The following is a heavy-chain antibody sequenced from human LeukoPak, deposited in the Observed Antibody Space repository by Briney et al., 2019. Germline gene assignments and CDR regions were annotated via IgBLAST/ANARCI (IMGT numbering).Heavy chain of an antibody. Sequence: GGSLRLSCAASGFTFSTYAMTWVRQAPGKGLEWVSLISGTGGSTYYADSVKGRFTISRDNSKNTLYLQMNSLRAEDTAVYYCAKGYGGYYYYMDVWGKGTTVTVSS. CDR1: GFTFSTYA. D-gene: IGHD3-16*01. J-gene: IGHJ6*03. V-gene: IGHV3-23*01. CDR2: ISGTGGST. CDR3: AKGYGGYYYYMDV.